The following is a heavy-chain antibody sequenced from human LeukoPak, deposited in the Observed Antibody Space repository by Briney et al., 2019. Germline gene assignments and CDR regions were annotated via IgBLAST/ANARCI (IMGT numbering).Heavy chain of an antibody. D-gene: IGHD2-2*01. V-gene: IGHV4-34*01. CDR3: ARVGNCSSTSCYGPNWFDP. CDR2: INHSGST. CDR1: GGSISSYY. J-gene: IGHJ5*02. Sequence: PSETLPLTRTVSGGSISSYYWSWIRQPPGKGLEWIGEINHSGSTNYNPSLKSRVTISVDTSKNQFSLKLSSVTAADTAVYYCARVGNCSSTSCYGPNWFDPWGQGTLVTVSS.